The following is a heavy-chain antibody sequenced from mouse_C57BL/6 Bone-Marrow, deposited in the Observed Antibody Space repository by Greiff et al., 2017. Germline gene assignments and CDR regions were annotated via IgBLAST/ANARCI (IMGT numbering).Heavy chain of an antibody. D-gene: IGHD1-1*02. J-gene: IGHJ4*01. CDR3: SRRWDLDY. CDR2: IDPSDSDT. V-gene: IGHV1-50*01. Sequence: QVQLQQPGAELVKPGASVKLSCKASGYTFTSYWMQWVKQRPGQGLEWIGEIDPSDSDTSSNQKFTGKATLTVDTSSSTAYMQLSSLTSEYSAVYYCSRRWDLDYWGQGTSVTVSS. CDR1: GYTFTSYW.